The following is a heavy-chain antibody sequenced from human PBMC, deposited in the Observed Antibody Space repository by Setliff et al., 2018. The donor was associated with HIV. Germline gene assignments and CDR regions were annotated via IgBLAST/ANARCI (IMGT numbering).Heavy chain of an antibody. V-gene: IGHV4-39*01. CDR3: ARHSPSDY. CDR2: IYYRGST. Sequence: PSETLSLTCTVSGGSISSSSYYWGWIRQPPGKGLEWIGSIYYRGSTSYNPSLKSRATISVDTSKNQFSLKLSSVTAADTAVYYCARHSPSDYWGQGTLVTVSS. J-gene: IGHJ4*02. CDR1: GGSISSSSYY.